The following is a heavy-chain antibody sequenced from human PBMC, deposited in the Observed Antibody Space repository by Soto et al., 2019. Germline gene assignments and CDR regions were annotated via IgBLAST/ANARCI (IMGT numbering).Heavy chain of an antibody. CDR1: GYTFTSYD. CDR3: ARGKRQQLWSSRMYYYGMDV. D-gene: IGHD5-18*01. J-gene: IGHJ6*02. Sequence: ASVKVSCKASGYTFTSYDINWVRQATGQGLEWMGWMNPNSGNTGYAQKFQGRVTMTRNTSISTAYMELSSLRSEDTAVYYCARGKRQQLWSSRMYYYGMDVWGQGTTVTVSS. V-gene: IGHV1-8*01. CDR2: MNPNSGNT.